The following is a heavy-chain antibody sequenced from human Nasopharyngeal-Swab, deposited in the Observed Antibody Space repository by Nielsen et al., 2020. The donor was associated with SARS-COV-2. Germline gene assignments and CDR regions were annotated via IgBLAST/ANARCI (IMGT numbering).Heavy chain of an antibody. CDR3: ARSGTTKYGLDV. D-gene: IGHD1-1*01. J-gene: IGHJ6*01. CDR1: GGSIRGYF. Sequence: SDTLSLTCRVPGGSIRGYFLSWIRQPAAEGLGCIGRVYTSCSTNYNPSLKSRVTISIDMSKNQFSLELRSVTAADTAFYYCARSGTTKYGLDVWGQGTTVIVSS. CDR2: VYTSCST. V-gene: IGHV4-4*07.